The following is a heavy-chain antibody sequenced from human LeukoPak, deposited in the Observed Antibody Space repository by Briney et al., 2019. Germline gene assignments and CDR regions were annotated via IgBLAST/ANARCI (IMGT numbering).Heavy chain of an antibody. J-gene: IGHJ4*02. Sequence: GGSLRLSCAASGFTFSSYAKSWVRQAPGKGLEWVSAISGSGGSTYYADSVKGRFTISRDNSKNTLYLQMNSLRAEDTAVYYCAKAGCSSTSCYTSPGYFYYWGQGTLVTVSS. V-gene: IGHV3-23*01. CDR3: AKAGCSSTSCYTSPGYFYY. D-gene: IGHD2-2*02. CDR1: GFTFSSYA. CDR2: ISGSGGST.